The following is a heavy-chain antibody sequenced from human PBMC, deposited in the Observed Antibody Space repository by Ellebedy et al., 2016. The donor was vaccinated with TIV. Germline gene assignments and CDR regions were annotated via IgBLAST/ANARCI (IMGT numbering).Heavy chain of an antibody. Sequence: GESLKISCAASGFTFSAYGMHWVRQAPGKGLEWVAVVSYAGNNKYYADSVKGRFTISRDNSKRTVDLQMNSLRAEDTAVYFCAKDRTSGDGYWVFDNWGQGTLVSVSS. CDR1: GFTFSAYG. V-gene: IGHV3-30*18. D-gene: IGHD5-18*01. CDR3: AKDRTSGDGYWVFDN. CDR2: VSYAGNNK. J-gene: IGHJ4*02.